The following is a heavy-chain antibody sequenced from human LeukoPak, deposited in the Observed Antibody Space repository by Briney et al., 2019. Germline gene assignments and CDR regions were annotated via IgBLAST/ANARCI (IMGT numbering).Heavy chain of an antibody. D-gene: IGHD3-3*01. J-gene: IGHJ6*02. Sequence: GASVKVSCKASGYTFTSYYMHWVRQAPGQGREWMGIINPSGGSTSYALKLQGRVTMTRDTSTSTVYMELSSLRSEDTAVYYCARERSSGRDYYYYGMDVWGQGTTVTVSS. CDR3: ARERSSGRDYYYYGMDV. V-gene: IGHV1-46*01. CDR1: GYTFTSYY. CDR2: INPSGGST.